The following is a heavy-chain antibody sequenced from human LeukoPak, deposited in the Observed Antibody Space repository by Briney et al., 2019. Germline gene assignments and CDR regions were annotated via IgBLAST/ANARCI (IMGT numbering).Heavy chain of an antibody. CDR3: ARATAVYYYMDV. D-gene: IGHD4-23*01. CDR2: MNPNSGNT. J-gene: IGHJ6*03. CDR1: GYTFTGYY. V-gene: IGHV1-8*03. Sequence: ASVKVSCKASGYTFTGYYMHWVRQAPGQGLEWMGWMNPNSGNTGYAQKFQGRVTITRNTSISTAYMELSSLRSEDTAVYYCARATAVYYYMDVWGKGTTVTVSS.